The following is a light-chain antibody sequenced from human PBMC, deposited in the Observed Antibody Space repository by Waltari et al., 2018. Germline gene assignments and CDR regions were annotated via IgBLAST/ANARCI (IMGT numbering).Light chain of an antibody. V-gene: IGKV1-5*03. CDR3: QQYFNYPWT. CDR2: EAS. J-gene: IGKJ1*01. CDR1: QHITNW. Sequence: DIQMTQSPSTLYASIGYRVTITCRASQHITNWLAWYQHKPGNTPKLLIYEASDLEDGVPSRFSGSGSETEFTLTISSLQPDDFAAYYCQQYFNYPWTFGQGTTV.